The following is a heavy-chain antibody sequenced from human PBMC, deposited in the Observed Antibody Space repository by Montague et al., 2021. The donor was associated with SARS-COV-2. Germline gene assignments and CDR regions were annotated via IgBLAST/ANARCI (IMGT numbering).Heavy chain of an antibody. CDR2: ITWNSGSR. Sequence: SLRLSCAASGFTFDDYAMHWVRQAPGKGLEWVSGITWNSGSRGYADSVKGRFTISRGNAKNSPYLQMNSLRAEDTAFYYCAKVRSGSYWGCFDYWGQGTLVTVSS. V-gene: IGHV3-9*01. D-gene: IGHD3-10*01. CDR1: GFTFDDYA. J-gene: IGHJ4*02. CDR3: AKVRSGSYWGCFDY.